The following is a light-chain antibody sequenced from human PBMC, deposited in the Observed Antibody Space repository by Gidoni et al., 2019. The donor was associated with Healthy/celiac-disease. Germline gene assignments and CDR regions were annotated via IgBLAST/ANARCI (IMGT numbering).Light chain of an antibody. J-gene: IGKJ4*01. CDR2: GAS. CDR3: QQYGSSPLT. CDR1: QSVSSSY. Sequence: IVLTQSPVTLSLSPGERATLSCRASQSVSSSYLAWYQQKPGQAPRLLIYGASSRATGVPDRFSGSGSGTDFTLTISRLEPEDIAVYYCQQYGSSPLTFGGGTKVEIK. V-gene: IGKV3-20*01.